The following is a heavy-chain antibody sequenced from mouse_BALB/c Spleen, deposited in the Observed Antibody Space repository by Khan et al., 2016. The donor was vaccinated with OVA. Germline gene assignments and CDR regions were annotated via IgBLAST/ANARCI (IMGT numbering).Heavy chain of an antibody. J-gene: IGHJ2*01. CDR1: GYQFPDYN. V-gene: IGHV1-18*01. CDR2: INPNNGDT. Sequence: VQLQQSGPELVKPGASVKLPCKPSGYQFPDYNMDWVKQSHEKSLEWIGNINPNNGDTFSNQKFKGKATLTVDKSSSTAFMELRSLTSDDTAVYYCARTGYGSLGYWGQGTTLTVSS. D-gene: IGHD1-1*01. CDR3: ARTGYGSLGY.